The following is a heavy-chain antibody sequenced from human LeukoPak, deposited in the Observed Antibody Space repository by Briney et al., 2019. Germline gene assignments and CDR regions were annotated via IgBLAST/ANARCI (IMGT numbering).Heavy chain of an antibody. Sequence: GGSLRLSCAASGLTFSTYGMHWVRQAPGKGLEWVAFIQNDGNDKYYADSVKGRFTISRDNSKNTLYLQMNSLRAEDTAVYYCAKVLSPPLGYCSSTSCYVWRAFDIWGQGTMVTVSS. J-gene: IGHJ3*02. D-gene: IGHD2-2*01. CDR2: IQNDGNDK. V-gene: IGHV3-30*02. CDR1: GLTFSTYG. CDR3: AKVLSPPLGYCSSTSCYVWRAFDI.